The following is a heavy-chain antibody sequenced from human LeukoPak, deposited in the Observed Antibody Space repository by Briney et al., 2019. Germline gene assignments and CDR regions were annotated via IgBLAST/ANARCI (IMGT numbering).Heavy chain of an antibody. D-gene: IGHD2-2*01. J-gene: IGHJ4*02. CDR2: ISGSGGST. CDR3: AKYPLPGYCSSTSCYFDY. Sequence: SGGSLRLSCAASGFTFSSYAMSWVRQAPGKGLEWVSAISGSGGSTYYADSVKGRFTISIDNSKNTLYLQMNRLRAEDTAVYYCAKYPLPGYCSSTSCYFDYWGQGTLVTVSS. V-gene: IGHV3-23*01. CDR1: GFTFSSYA.